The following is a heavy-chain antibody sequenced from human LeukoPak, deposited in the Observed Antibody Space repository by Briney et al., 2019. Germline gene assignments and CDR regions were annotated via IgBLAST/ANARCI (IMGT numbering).Heavy chain of an antibody. V-gene: IGHV3-30*04. CDR2: ISYDGSNK. CDR3: ARDPVRDGYKFYYYYMDV. J-gene: IGHJ6*03. Sequence: PGGSLRLSCAASGFTFSSYAMHWVRQAPGKGLEWVAVISYDGSNKYYADSVKGRFTISRDNSKNTLYLQMNSLRAEDTAVYYCARDPVRDGYKFYYYYMDVWGKGTTVTVSS. CDR1: GFTFSSYA. D-gene: IGHD5-24*01.